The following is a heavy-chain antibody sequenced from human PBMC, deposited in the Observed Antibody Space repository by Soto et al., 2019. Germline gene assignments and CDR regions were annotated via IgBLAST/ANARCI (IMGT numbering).Heavy chain of an antibody. J-gene: IGHJ4*02. CDR2: ISDSGST. D-gene: IGHD1-7*01. Sequence: PSETLSLTCTVSGGSISSFYWTWIRQPPGKGLEWIGYISDSGSTNYNPSLKSRVTMSVDTSKNQFSLKLNSVTAADTAVYYCARRYGTTFDYWGQGTLVTVSS. CDR3: ARRYGTTFDY. CDR1: GGSISSFY. V-gene: IGHV4-59*13.